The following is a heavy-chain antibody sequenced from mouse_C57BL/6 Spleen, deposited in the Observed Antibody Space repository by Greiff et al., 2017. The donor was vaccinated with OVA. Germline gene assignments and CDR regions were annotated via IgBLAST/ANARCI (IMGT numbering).Heavy chain of an antibody. J-gene: IGHJ3*01. D-gene: IGHD2-5*01. V-gene: IGHV1-80*01. Sequence: QVQLQQSGAELVKPGASVKISCKASGYAFSSYWMNWVKQRPGKGLEWIGQIYPGDGDTNYNGKFKGKATLTADKSSSTAYMQRSSLTSEDSAVYFCARGGSNLAWFAYWGKGTLVTVSA. CDR3: ARGGSNLAWFAY. CDR1: GYAFSSYW. CDR2: IYPGDGDT.